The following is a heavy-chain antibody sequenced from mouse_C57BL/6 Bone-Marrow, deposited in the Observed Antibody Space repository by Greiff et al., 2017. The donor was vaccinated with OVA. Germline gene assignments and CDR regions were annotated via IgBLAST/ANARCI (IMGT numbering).Heavy chain of an antibody. V-gene: IGHV1-26*01. CDR1: GYTFTDYY. D-gene: IGHD2-4*01. Sequence: VQLQQSGPELVKPGASVKISCKASGYTFTDYYMNWVKQSHGKSLEWIGDINPNNGGTSYNQKFKGKATLTVDKSSSTAYMELRSLTSEDSAVYYCARYPYDYGAWFAYWGQGTLVTVSA. CDR3: ARYPYDYGAWFAY. J-gene: IGHJ3*01. CDR2: INPNNGGT.